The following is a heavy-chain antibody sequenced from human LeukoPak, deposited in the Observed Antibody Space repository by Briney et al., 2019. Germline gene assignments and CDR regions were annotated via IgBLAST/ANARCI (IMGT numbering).Heavy chain of an antibody. J-gene: IGHJ6*03. CDR3: AREAGSYYYMDV. V-gene: IGHV4-61*02. CDR1: GGSISSGSYY. D-gene: IGHD6-13*01. Sequence: SQTLSLTCTVSGGSISSGSYYWSWIRQPAGKGLEWIGRIYTRGSTNYNPSLKSRVTISVDTSKNQFSLKLSSVTAADTAVYYCAREAGSYYYMDVWGKGTTVTISS. CDR2: IYTRGST.